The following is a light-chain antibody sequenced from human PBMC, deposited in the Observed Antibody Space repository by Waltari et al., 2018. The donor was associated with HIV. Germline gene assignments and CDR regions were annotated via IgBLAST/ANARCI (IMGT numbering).Light chain of an antibody. CDR3: AAWDTSLGGWV. V-gene: IGLV10-54*04. CDR1: KNTVDNSG. Sequence: QAGMTQPPSQPNDLRQTATLTSTGDKNTVDNSGAALLKHRQGHPPNLLFYRNNNRPSGIPDRFSAFRSGNTASLNISGLLADDEADYFCAAWDTSLGGWVFGGGTQLTVL. J-gene: IGLJ3*02. CDR2: RNN.